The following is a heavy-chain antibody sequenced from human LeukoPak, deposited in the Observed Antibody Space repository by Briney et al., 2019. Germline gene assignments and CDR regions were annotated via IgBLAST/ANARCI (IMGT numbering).Heavy chain of an antibody. J-gene: IGHJ4*02. CDR1: GFTFSSYG. CDR3: ASHVDTAMVDDY. D-gene: IGHD5-18*01. CDR2: ISYDGSNK. V-gene: IGHV3-30*03. Sequence: QPGRSLRLSCAASGFTFSSYGMHWVRQAPGKGLEWGAVISYDGSNKYYADSVKGRFTISRDNSKNTLYLQMNSLRAEDTAVYYCASHVDTAMVDDYWGQGTLVTVSS.